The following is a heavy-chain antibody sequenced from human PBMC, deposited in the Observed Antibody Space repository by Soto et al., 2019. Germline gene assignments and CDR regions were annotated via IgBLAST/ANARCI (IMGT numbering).Heavy chain of an antibody. J-gene: IGHJ5*02. Sequence: QVHLVQSGVEVKTPGASVKVSCQASGYTLFTYDISWVRQAPGQGLEWMGRISTYSGDTKYAQKFQGRVTMTTDTSTTTAYLELRSLRSDDTAVYYCARHHGPTTSENWFDPWGQGTLVTVSS. D-gene: IGHD5-12*01. V-gene: IGHV1-18*01. CDR2: ISTYSGDT. CDR3: ARHHGPTTSENWFDP. CDR1: GYTLFTYD.